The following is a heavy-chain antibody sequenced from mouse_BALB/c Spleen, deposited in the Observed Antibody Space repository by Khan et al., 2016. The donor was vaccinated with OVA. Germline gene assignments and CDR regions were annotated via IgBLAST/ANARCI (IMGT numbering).Heavy chain of an antibody. CDR2: ISSGGSYT. V-gene: IGHV5-6*02. J-gene: IGHJ3*01. Sequence: EVKLLESGGDLVKPGGSLKLSCATSGFTFSTYGMSWVRQTPDKRLEWVAAISSGGSYTYYPGSVKGRFTISRANANNTRCLQMSSLKSEHTAIYYRTSRAYYYKCEGFAYRGQGTQV. D-gene: IGHD1-1*01. CDR1: GFTFSTYG. CDR3: TSRAYYYKCEGFAY.